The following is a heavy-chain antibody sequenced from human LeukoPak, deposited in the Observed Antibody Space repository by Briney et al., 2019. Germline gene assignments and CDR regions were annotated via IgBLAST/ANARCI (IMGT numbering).Heavy chain of an antibody. CDR1: GYTFTSYG. J-gene: IGHJ4*02. CDR3: ARDRQDYVNFDY. D-gene: IGHD4-17*01. V-gene: IGHV1-18*01. Sequence: ASVKVSCKASGYTFTSYGISWVRQAPGQGLEWMGWISAYNGNTNYAQKLQGRVTMTTDTSTSTAYMELSSLRSEDTAVYYCARDRQDYVNFDYWGQGTLVTVSS. CDR2: ISAYNGNT.